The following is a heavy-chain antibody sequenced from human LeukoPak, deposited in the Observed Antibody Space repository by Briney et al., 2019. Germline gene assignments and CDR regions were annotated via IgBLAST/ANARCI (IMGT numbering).Heavy chain of an antibody. Sequence: GGSLRLSCAASGFTFDTYGMSWVRQAPGKGLEWVSGISGSGGNTYYADSVKGRFTISRDNSKNTLYLQMNSLRAEDTAVYYCAKGPYSGFSWGQGTLVTVSS. CDR2: ISGSGGNT. CDR3: AKGPYSGFS. J-gene: IGHJ5*02. V-gene: IGHV3-23*01. D-gene: IGHD1-26*01. CDR1: GFTFDTYG.